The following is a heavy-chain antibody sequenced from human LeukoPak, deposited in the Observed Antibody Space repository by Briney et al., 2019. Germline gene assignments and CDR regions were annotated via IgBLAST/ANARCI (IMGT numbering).Heavy chain of an antibody. D-gene: IGHD3-22*01. Sequence: SETLSLTCAVYGGSFSGYYWSWIRQPPGKGLEWIGEINHSGSTNYNPSLKSRVTISVDTSKNQFSMNLSSVTAADTAVYYCARGGSYYDSSGYYGYWGQGTLVTVSS. CDR1: GGSFSGYY. CDR3: ARGGSYYDSSGYYGY. J-gene: IGHJ4*02. CDR2: INHSGST. V-gene: IGHV4-34*01.